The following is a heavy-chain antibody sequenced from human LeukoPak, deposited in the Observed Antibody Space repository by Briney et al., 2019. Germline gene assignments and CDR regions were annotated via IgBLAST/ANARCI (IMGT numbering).Heavy chain of an antibody. J-gene: IGHJ4*02. Sequence: GGSLRLSCAFSGFTFSSYAMSWVRQAPGKGLEWVSAISGSGGSTYYADSVKGRFTISRDNSKNTLYLQMNSLRAEDTAVYYCAKASPTAIVVVVAGPFDYWGQGTLVTVSS. D-gene: IGHD2-15*01. CDR1: GFTFSSYA. CDR2: ISGSGGST. V-gene: IGHV3-23*01. CDR3: AKASPTAIVVVVAGPFDY.